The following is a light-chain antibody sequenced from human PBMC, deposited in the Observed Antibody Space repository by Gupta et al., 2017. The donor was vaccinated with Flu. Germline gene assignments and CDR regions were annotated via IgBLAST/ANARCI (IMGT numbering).Light chain of an antibody. CDR2: SSS. J-gene: IGKJ3*01. CDR3: QQVNDYPFT. Sequence: GDRVTITCRASQYTSGHLAWYQQKPGTAPKLLIHSSSTLRDGVPSRFSGSGSGTEFTLAISSLQPEDFATYYCQQVNDYPFTFGPGTSVEI. V-gene: IGKV1-9*01. CDR1: QYTSGH.